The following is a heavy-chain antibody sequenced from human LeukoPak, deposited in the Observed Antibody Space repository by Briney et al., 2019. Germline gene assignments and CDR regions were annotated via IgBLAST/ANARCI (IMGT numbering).Heavy chain of an antibody. V-gene: IGHV3-11*04. J-gene: IGHJ4*02. Sequence: TGGSLRLSCAASGFTFSDYYMSWIRQAPGKGLEWVSYISSSGSTIYYADSVKGRFTISRDNAKNSLYLQMNSLRAEDTAVYYCAMERDMEPFDYWGQGTLVTVSS. D-gene: IGHD1-1*01. CDR2: ISSSGSTI. CDR3: AMERDMEPFDY. CDR1: GFTFSDYY.